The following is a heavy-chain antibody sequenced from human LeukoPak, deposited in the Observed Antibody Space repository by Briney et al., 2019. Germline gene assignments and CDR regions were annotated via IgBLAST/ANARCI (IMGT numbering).Heavy chain of an antibody. Sequence: ASVKVSCKASGYTFTGYYMHWVRQAPGQGLEWMGWINPDSGGTNYAQKFQGRVTMTRDTSISIAYMELRRLSSDDTAVYYCARDMGARWVRGNNWFDPWGQGTLVTVSS. J-gene: IGHJ5*02. CDR1: GYTFTGYY. CDR2: INPDSGGT. CDR3: ARDMGARWVRGNNWFDP. D-gene: IGHD3-10*01. V-gene: IGHV1-2*02.